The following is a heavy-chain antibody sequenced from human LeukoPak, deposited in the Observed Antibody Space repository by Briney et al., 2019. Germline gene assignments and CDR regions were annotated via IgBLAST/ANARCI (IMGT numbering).Heavy chain of an antibody. CDR1: GFTFSSYA. CDR3: ATATTTFSNCDH. CDR2: ISGSGGST. V-gene: IGHV3-23*01. Sequence: PGGSLRLSCAASGFTFSSYAMSWVRQAPGKGLEWVSGISGSGGSTYYAASVKGRFTIPRDSSQNTLYLQMDSLRAEDTALYYCATATTTFSNCDHWGQGTLVCVSS. D-gene: IGHD4-11*01. J-gene: IGHJ4*02.